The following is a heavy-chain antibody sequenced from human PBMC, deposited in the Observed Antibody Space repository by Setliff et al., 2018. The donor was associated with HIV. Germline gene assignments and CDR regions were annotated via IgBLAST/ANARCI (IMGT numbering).Heavy chain of an antibody. Sequence: ASVKVSCKTSGYALTDYSIHWVRQAPGQGLEWVGRINPDSRGTNYAQTFQGRVTMTRDTSVSTAYMELSRLKSDDTAVFYCARGVKGIATTGKYYFDYWGQGTLVTVS. CDR3: ARGVKGIATTGKYYFDY. D-gene: IGHD6-13*01. V-gene: IGHV1-2*06. J-gene: IGHJ4*02. CDR2: INPDSRGT. CDR1: GYALTDYS.